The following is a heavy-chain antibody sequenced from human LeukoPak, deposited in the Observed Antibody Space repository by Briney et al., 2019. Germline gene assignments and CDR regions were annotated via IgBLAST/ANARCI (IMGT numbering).Heavy chain of an antibody. Sequence: GASVKVSCKASGYTFTSYYMHWVRQAPGQGLEWMGIINPSGGSTSYAQKFQGRVTMTRDTSTSTVYMELSSLRSEDTAVYYCARARYDFWSGYYTAPYGMDVGPRDHGHRLL. CDR3: ARARYDFWSGYYTAPYGMDV. V-gene: IGHV1-46*01. CDR1: GYTFTSYY. D-gene: IGHD3-3*01. CDR2: INPSGGST. J-gene: IGHJ6*02.